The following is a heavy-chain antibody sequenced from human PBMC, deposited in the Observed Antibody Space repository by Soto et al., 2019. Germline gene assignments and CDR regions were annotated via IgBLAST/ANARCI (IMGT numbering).Heavy chain of an antibody. CDR2: ISWNSGSI. Sequence: GGSLRLSCAASGFTFDDYAMHWVRQAPGKGLEWVSGISWNSGSIGYADSVKGRFTISRDNAKNSLYLQMNSLRAEDTALYYCAKDIFASSSSGQDYWGQGTLVTVSS. D-gene: IGHD6-6*01. CDR3: AKDIFASSSSGQDY. J-gene: IGHJ4*02. V-gene: IGHV3-9*01. CDR1: GFTFDDYA.